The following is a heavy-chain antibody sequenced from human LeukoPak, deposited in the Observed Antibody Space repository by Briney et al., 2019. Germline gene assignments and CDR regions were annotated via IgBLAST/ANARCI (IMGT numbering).Heavy chain of an antibody. D-gene: IGHD1-26*01. J-gene: IGHJ4*02. Sequence: GGSLRLSCAASGFTFSNAWMSWVRQASGKGLEWVGRITTKRSNYATAYPASVDGRFTISRHDSENTAYLQMNSLKTEDTALYYCTTYRRGHYWGQETLVTVSS. CDR3: TTYRRGHY. CDR1: GFTFSNAW. V-gene: IGHV3-73*01. CDR2: ITTKRSNYAT.